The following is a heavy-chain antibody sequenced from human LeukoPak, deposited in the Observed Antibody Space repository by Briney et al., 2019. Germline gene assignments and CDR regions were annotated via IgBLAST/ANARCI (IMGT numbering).Heavy chain of an antibody. Sequence: GGSLRLSCAASGFTFSDHYMDWVRQAPGKGLEWVGRSRNRANNYATEYAVSVIGRFTISRDESKDSLYLRMNSLKTEDTAVYYCAREEYYYGSGSYHDYFDYWGQGTLVTVSS. D-gene: IGHD3-10*01. V-gene: IGHV3-72*01. CDR2: SRNRANNYAT. CDR3: AREEYYYGSGSYHDYFDY. CDR1: GFTFSDHY. J-gene: IGHJ4*02.